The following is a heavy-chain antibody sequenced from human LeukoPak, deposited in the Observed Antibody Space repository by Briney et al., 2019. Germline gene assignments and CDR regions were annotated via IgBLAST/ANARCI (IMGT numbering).Heavy chain of an antibody. J-gene: IGHJ4*02. CDR3: AREFYCGGDCYSGFGY. CDR2: INPNSGGT. Sequence: ASVKVSCKASGYTFTGYYMHWVRQAPGQGLEWMGWINPNSGGTNYAQKFQGRVTMTRDTSISTAYMELSRLRSDDTAVYYCAREFYCGGDCYSGFGYWGQGTLVTVSS. V-gene: IGHV1-2*02. D-gene: IGHD2-21*01. CDR1: GYTFTGYY.